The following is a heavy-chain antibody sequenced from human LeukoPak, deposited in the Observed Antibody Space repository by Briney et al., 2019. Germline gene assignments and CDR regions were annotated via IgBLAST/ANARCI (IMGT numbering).Heavy chain of an antibody. D-gene: IGHD3-16*01. J-gene: IGHJ5*02. Sequence: SETLSLTCTVSGGSISSSSYYWGWSRQPPGKGLEWIGSIYYSGSTYYNPSLKSRVTISVDTSKNQFSLKLSSVTAADTAVYYCARSLDWFDPWGQGTLVTVSS. CDR2: IYYSGST. V-gene: IGHV4-39*01. CDR3: ARSLDWFDP. CDR1: GGSISSSSYY.